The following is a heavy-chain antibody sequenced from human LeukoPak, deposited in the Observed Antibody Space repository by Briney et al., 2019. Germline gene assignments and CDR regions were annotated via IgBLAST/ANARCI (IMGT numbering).Heavy chain of an antibody. D-gene: IGHD1-26*01. J-gene: IGHJ4*02. Sequence: GSSVKVSCKASGGTFSSYTISWVRQAPGQGLEWMGRIIPILGIANYAQKFQGRVTITADKSTSTAYMELSSLRSEDTAVYYCARHSGSSSFDYWGQGTLVTVSS. CDR1: GGTFSSYT. V-gene: IGHV1-69*02. CDR3: ARHSGSSSFDY. CDR2: IIPILGIA.